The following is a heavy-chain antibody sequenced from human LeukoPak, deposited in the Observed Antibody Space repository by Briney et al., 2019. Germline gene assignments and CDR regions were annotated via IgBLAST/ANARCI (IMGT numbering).Heavy chain of an antibody. CDR2: ISYDGSNK. D-gene: IGHD3-10*01. Sequence: GRSLRLSCAASGFTFSSYGMHWVRQAPGKGLEWVAVISYDGSNKYYADSVKGRFTISRDNSKDTLCLQMNSLRAEDTAVYYCAKDSLITMVRGVVVNYYGMDVWGKGTTVTVSS. CDR1: GFTFSSYG. J-gene: IGHJ6*04. V-gene: IGHV3-30*18. CDR3: AKDSLITMVRGVVVNYYGMDV.